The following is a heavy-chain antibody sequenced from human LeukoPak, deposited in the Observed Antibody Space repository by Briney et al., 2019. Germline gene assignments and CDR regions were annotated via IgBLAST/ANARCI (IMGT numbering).Heavy chain of an antibody. Sequence: PGGSLRLSCAASGFTFSSYGMHWVRQAPGKGLEWVAVISYDGSNKYYADSVKGRFTISRDNSKNTLYLQMNSLRAEDTAVYYCARGPKRLWFGELLDRGKFPYYMDVWGKGTTVTVSS. CDR2: ISYDGSNK. D-gene: IGHD3-10*01. V-gene: IGHV3-30*03. CDR1: GFTFSSYG. J-gene: IGHJ6*03. CDR3: ARGPKRLWFGELLDRGKFPYYMDV.